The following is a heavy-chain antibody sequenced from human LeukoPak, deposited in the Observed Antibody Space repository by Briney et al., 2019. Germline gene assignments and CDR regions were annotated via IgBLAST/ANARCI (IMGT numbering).Heavy chain of an antibody. J-gene: IGHJ4*02. D-gene: IGHD5-12*01. CDR3: VRLVGGDIDY. V-gene: IGHV4-39*01. Sequence: TPSETLSLTCTVSGGSISSSSYYWGWIRQPPGKGLEWIGSIYYSGSTYYNPSLKSRVTISVDTSKNQFSLQLNSVTPEDTAVYYCVRLVGGDIDYWGQGTLVTVSS. CDR1: GGSISSSSYY. CDR2: IYYSGST.